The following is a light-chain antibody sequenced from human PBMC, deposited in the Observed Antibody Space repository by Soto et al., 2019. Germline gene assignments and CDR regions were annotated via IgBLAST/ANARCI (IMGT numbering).Light chain of an antibody. CDR3: QQRSNWPT. CDR1: QSVSSY. CDR2: DAS. J-gene: IGKJ4*01. V-gene: IGKV3-11*01. Sequence: EIVLTQSPATLSLSPGERATPSCRASQSVSSYLAWYQQKPGQAPRLLIHDASNRATGTPARFSGSGSGTDFTLTISSLEPEDFAVYYCQQRSNWPTFGGGTKVDIK.